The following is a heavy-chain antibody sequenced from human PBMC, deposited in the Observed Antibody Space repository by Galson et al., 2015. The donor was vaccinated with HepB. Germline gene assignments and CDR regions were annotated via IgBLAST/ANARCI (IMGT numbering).Heavy chain of an antibody. CDR3: ARDDPPYGFSV. CDR2: ISSSSSYI. Sequence: SLRLSCAASGFTFSSYSMNWVRQAPGKGLEWVSSISSSSSYIYYADSVKGRFTISRDNAKNSLYLQMNSLRAEDTAVYYCARDDPPYGFSVWGQGTLVTVSS. D-gene: IGHD3-10*01. J-gene: IGHJ4*02. CDR1: GFTFSSYS. V-gene: IGHV3-21*01.